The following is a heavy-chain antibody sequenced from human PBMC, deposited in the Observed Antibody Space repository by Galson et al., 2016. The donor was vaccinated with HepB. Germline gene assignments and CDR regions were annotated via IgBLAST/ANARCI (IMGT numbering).Heavy chain of an antibody. CDR1: GFTFRSHA. J-gene: IGHJ6*02. D-gene: IGHD1-1*01. Sequence: SLRLSCAASGFTFRSHAMSWVRQAPGKGLEWVASISGSAGTKFYADSVKGRFTISRDKSKNTLALQMNTLRDEDTAVYYRARYQGLIPRFNFALDVWGQGTTVTVSS. CDR3: ARYQGLIPRFNFALDV. CDR2: ISGSAGTK. V-gene: IGHV3-23*01.